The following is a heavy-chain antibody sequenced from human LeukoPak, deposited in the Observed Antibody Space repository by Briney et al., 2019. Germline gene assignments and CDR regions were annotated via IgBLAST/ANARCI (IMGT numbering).Heavy chain of an antibody. V-gene: IGHV3-23*01. Sequence: GGSLRLSCTAAGFTFSTYAMGWARQAPGKGLEWVSGIGSSGFDTYYADSAKGRFTISRDKSKNTLYLQMNSLRAEDTAVYYCAKEERSGSFDYWGQGTLVTVSS. D-gene: IGHD3-10*01. CDR2: IGSSGFDT. CDR3: AKEERSGSFDY. CDR1: GFTFSTYA. J-gene: IGHJ4*02.